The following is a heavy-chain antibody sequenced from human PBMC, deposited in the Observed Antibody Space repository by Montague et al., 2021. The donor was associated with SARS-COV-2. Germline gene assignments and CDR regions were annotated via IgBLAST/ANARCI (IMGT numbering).Heavy chain of an antibody. Sequence: SLRLSCAASGFTYSKYGVHWVRQAPGKGLEWVASIWNDGSKKYHADSVKCRFTISRDNSNNMLYLQMDSLRAEDAAVYYCVGDPGDPDTFDYWGQGTQVTVSS. D-gene: IGHD7-27*01. J-gene: IGHJ4*02. CDR2: IWNDGSKK. CDR1: GFTYSKYG. V-gene: IGHV3-33*01. CDR3: VGDPGDPDTFDY.